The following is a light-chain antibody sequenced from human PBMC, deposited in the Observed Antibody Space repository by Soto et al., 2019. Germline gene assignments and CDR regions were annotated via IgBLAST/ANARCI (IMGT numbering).Light chain of an antibody. J-gene: IGKJ5*01. CDR3: QQYNNWPPIT. Sequence: ERVMTQSPATLSVSPGERATLSCRASQSVSSNLAWYQQKPGQAPRRLIYRASTRATGIPARFSGSGSGTEFTLTISSLQSEDSAVYYCQQYNNWPPITFGQGTRLEIK. V-gene: IGKV3-15*01. CDR2: RAS. CDR1: QSVSSN.